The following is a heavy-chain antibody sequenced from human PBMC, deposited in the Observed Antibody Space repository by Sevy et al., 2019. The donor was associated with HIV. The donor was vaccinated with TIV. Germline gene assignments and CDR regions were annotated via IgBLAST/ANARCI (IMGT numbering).Heavy chain of an antibody. Sequence: GGSLRLSCAASGFTFSSYAMHWVRQAPGKGLEWVAVISYDGSNKYYADSVKGRFTISRDNSKNTLYLQMNSRRAEDTAVYYCANSWYYDFWSGYRAYYYGMDVWGQGTTVTVSS. J-gene: IGHJ6*02. CDR3: ANSWYYDFWSGYRAYYYGMDV. CDR2: ISYDGSNK. CDR1: GFTFSSYA. V-gene: IGHV3-30-3*01. D-gene: IGHD3-3*01.